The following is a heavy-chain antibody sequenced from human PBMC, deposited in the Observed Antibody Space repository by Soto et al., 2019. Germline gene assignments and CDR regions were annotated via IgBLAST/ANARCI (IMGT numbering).Heavy chain of an antibody. CDR3: XXXXXYXXXWLSSHNWFDP. J-gene: IGHJ5*02. V-gene: IGHV3-23*01. CDR2: ISGSGGST. D-gene: IGHD6-13*01. Sequence: EVQLLESGGGLVQPGGSLRLSCAASGFTFSSYAMSWVRQAPGXXLEWVSAISGSGGSTYYADSVKGRFTIXRDXXXXXXXXXXXXXXXXXXXXXXXXXXXXYXXXWLSSHNWFDPWGQGTLVTVSS. CDR1: GFTFSSYA.